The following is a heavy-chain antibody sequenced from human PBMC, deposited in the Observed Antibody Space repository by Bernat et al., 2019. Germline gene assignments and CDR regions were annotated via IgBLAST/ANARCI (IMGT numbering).Heavy chain of an antibody. CDR3: ASSLIVGATDDAFDI. D-gene: IGHD1-26*01. Sequence: QVQLVQSGAEVKKPGASVKVSCKASGYTFTSYGISWVRQAPGQGLEWMGWISAYNGNTNYAQKLQGRVTMTTDTSTSTVYMELRSLRSDDTAVYYCASSLIVGATDDAFDIWGQGTMVTVSS. CDR2: ISAYNGNT. CDR1: GYTFTSYG. J-gene: IGHJ3*02. V-gene: IGHV1-18*01.